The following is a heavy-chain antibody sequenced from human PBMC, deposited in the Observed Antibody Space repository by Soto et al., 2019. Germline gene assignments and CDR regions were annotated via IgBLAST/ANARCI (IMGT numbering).Heavy chain of an antibody. CDR1: GGSFSGYY. V-gene: IGHV4-34*01. Sequence: QVQLQQWGAGLLKPSETLSLTCAVYGGSFSGYYWSWIRQPPVKGLEWIGEINHSGSTNYNPSLKRRVTIAVDTSKNQFSLQLSSVPAADTAVYYCARGRTPVLRFLEWLSPPYYFAYWGQGTLVTVSS. CDR3: ARGRTPVLRFLEWLSPPYYFAY. J-gene: IGHJ4*02. D-gene: IGHD3-3*01. CDR2: INHSGST.